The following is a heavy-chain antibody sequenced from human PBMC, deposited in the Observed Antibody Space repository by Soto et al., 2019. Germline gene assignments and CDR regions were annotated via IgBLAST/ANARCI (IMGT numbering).Heavy chain of an antibody. CDR1: GFTFSSYA. CDR3: ASSWLVPFDI. CDR2: ISYDGSNK. J-gene: IGHJ3*02. Sequence: GGSLRLSCAASGFTFSSYAMHWVRQAPGKGLEWVAVISYDGSNKYYADSVKGRFTISRDNSKNTLYLQMSSLRSEDTAVYYCASSWLVPFDIWGQVTMVTVSS. V-gene: IGHV3-30-3*01. D-gene: IGHD6-19*01.